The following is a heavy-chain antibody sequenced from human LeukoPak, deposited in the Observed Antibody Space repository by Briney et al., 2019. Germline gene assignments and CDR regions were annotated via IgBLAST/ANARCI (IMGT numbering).Heavy chain of an antibody. CDR2: IHTSGST. V-gene: IGHV4-4*07. J-gene: IGHJ4*02. CDR1: GGSISSYY. D-gene: IGHD3-22*01. CDR3: ARDRYYYDSSARYFDY. Sequence: SETLSLTCTVSGGSISSYYWSWIRQPAGKGLEWIGRIHTSGSTNYSPSLKSRVTMSVDTSKNQFSLKLSSVTAADTAVYYCARDRYYYDSSARYFDYWGQGTLVTVSS.